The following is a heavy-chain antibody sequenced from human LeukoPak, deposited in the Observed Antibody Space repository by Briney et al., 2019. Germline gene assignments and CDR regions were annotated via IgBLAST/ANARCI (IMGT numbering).Heavy chain of an antibody. J-gene: IGHJ6*02. Sequence: SVTVSFMSSGGTFIIYAISWVRQAPGQGLEWMGGIIPIFCTGNYAQKFQGRVTITADEFTSTAYMEMSSLRSEDTTVYYCARVPSPLPAAMYSYYYYGMDVWGQGTTVTVSS. D-gene: IGHD2-2*01. CDR1: GGTFIIYA. V-gene: IGHV1-69*13. CDR3: ARVPSPLPAAMYSYYYYGMDV. CDR2: IIPIFCTG.